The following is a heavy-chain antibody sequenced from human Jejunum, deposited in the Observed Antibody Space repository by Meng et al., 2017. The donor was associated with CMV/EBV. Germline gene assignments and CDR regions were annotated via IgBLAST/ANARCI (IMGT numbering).Heavy chain of an antibody. Sequence: CAASGLTVSSHSMSWVRQAPGKGLEWVSVLYSSGDIYYAASVTGRFTISRDNSKNTLYLQMNSLIPEDTAVYYCARDLIPSGMDVWGQGTTVTVSS. CDR2: LYSSGDI. CDR1: GLTVSSHS. V-gene: IGHV3-66*03. J-gene: IGHJ6*02. CDR3: ARDLIPSGMDV.